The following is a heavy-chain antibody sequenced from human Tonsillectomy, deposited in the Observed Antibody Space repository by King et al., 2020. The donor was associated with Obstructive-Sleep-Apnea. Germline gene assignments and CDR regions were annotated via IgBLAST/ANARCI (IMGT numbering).Heavy chain of an antibody. CDR1: GGSISSSRYY. CDR2: IYYSGST. CDR3: ARHGELLWFGELPYYFDY. D-gene: IGHD3-10*01. J-gene: IGHJ4*02. Sequence: QLQESGPGLVKPSETLSLTCTVSGGSISSSRYYWGWIRQPPGKGLEWIGSIYYSGSTYYNPSLKSRVTISVDTSKNQFSLKLSSVTAADTAVYYCARHGELLWFGELPYYFDYWGQGTLVTVSS. V-gene: IGHV4-39*01.